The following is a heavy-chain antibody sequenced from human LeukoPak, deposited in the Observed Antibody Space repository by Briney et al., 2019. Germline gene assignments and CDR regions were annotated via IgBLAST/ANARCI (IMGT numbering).Heavy chain of an antibody. D-gene: IGHD6-19*01. CDR3: AKATGIAVVDY. CDR2: ISYVGSNK. Sequence: TGGSLRLSCAASGFTFSSYGMHWVRQAPGKGLEWVAVISYVGSNKYYADSVKGRFTISRDNSKNTLYLQMNSLRAEDTAVYYCAKATGIAVVDYWGQGTLVTVSS. J-gene: IGHJ4*02. V-gene: IGHV3-30*18. CDR1: GFTFSSYG.